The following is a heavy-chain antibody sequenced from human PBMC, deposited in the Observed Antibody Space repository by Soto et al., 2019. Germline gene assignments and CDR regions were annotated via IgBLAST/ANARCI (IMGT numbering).Heavy chain of an antibody. J-gene: IGHJ4*02. Sequence: SETLSLTCTVSGGSISSGGYYWSWIRQHPGKGLEWIGYIYYSGSTYYNPSLKSRVTISVDTTKNQFSLKLSSVTAADTAVYYCAIWERGSLGYYYFDYWGQGTLVTVSS. D-gene: IGHD1-1*01. V-gene: IGHV4-31*03. CDR1: GGSISSGGYY. CDR3: AIWERGSLGYYYFDY. CDR2: IYYSGST.